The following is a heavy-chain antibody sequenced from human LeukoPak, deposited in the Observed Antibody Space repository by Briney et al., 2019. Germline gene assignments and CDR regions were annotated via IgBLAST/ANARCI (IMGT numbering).Heavy chain of an antibody. J-gene: IGHJ1*01. V-gene: IGHV4-30-4*01. CDR3: ARGVDSSGFSCFQH. CDR2: IYYSGST. CDR1: GGSISSGDCY. Sequence: SETLSLTCTVSGGSISSGDCYWSWIRQPPGKGLEWIGYIYYSGSTYYNPSLKSRVTISVDTSKNQFSLKLSSVTAADTAVYYCARGVDSSGFSCFQHWGQGTLVTVSS. D-gene: IGHD3-22*01.